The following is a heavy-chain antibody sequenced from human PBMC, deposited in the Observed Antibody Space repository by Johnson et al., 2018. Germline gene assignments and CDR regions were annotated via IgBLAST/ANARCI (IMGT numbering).Heavy chain of an antibody. CDR2: IYTDDSDT. D-gene: IGHD3-10*01. V-gene: IGHV5-51*01. Sequence: VQLVQSGAEVKKPGESLKISCKGFGYSFTNYWIAWVRQMPGKGLEYMGIIYTDDSDTRYNPSFQGQVTLSADKSISTAYLQWSSLNASDTAVYYCARKGGIVTMVTKYGVTSLDVWGQGTTVTVSS. CDR3: ARKGGIVTMVTKYGVTSLDV. CDR1: GYSFTNYW. J-gene: IGHJ6*02.